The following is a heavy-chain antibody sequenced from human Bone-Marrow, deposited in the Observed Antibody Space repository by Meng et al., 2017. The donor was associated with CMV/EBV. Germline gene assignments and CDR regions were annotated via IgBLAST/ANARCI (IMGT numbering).Heavy chain of an antibody. CDR1: GFTFSSYA. V-gene: IGHV3-64*02. CDR3: ARASSRSDAFDI. CDR2: ISSNGGST. J-gene: IGHJ3*02. Sequence: GESLKISCAASGFTFSSYAMHWVRQAPGKGLEYVSAISSNGGSTYYADSVKGRFTISRDNSKNTLYLQMGSLRAEDMAVYYCARASSRSDAFDIWGQGTTVTV.